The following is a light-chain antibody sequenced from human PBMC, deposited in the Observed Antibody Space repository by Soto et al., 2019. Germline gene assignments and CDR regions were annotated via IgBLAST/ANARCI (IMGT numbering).Light chain of an antibody. V-gene: IGLV1-51*01. Sequence: QSVLTQPPSVSAAPGQKVTISCSGRSSNIGNNYVFWYQQLPGTAPKLLVYDDNKRPSEIPDRFSGSKSGTSATLGITGLQTGDEADYYCGTWDSSLSVVFGGVTKLTVL. CDR1: SSNIGNNY. J-gene: IGLJ2*01. CDR2: DDN. CDR3: GTWDSSLSVV.